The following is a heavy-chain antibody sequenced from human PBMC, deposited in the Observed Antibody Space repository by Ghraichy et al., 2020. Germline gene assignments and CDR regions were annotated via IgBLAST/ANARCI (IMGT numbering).Heavy chain of an antibody. CDR2: MTGRGDDS. Sequence: GGSLRLSCAASGFTFSSYAVSWVRQAPDKGLEWVAAMTGRGDDSYYGDFVKGRFTISRDNSKNTVSLQMNSLRVEDTAVYYCEKMGSSSWSPKYFFEDWCKGTLVSVPS. CDR1: GFTFSSYA. V-gene: IGHV3-23*01. CDR3: EKMGSSSWSPKYFFED. J-gene: IGHJ4*02. D-gene: IGHD6-6*01.